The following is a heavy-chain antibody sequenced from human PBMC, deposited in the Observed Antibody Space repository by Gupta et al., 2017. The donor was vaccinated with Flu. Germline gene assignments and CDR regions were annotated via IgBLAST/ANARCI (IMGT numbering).Heavy chain of an antibody. J-gene: IGHJ5*02. CDR2: TYYRSKWYN. CDR3: ARSNLGHYYDSSGYKKNWFDP. Sequence: QVQLQQSGPGLVKPSQTLSLTCAISGDSVSSNSAAWNWIRQSPSRGLEWLGRTYYRSKWYNDYAVSVKSRITINPDTSKNQFSLQLNSVTPEDTAVYYCARSNLGHYYDSSGYKKNWFDPWGQGTLVTVSS. D-gene: IGHD3-22*01. CDR1: GDSVSSNSAA. V-gene: IGHV6-1*01.